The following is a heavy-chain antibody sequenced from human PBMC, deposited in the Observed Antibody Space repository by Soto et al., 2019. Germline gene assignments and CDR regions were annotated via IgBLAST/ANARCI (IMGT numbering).Heavy chain of an antibody. D-gene: IGHD2-2*01. CDR2: MSSSSSNI. CDR1: GFTFSSYS. J-gene: IGHJ4*02. Sequence: EVQLVESGGGLVKPGGSLRLSCAASGFTFSSYSVNWVRQAPGKGLEWVSYMSSSSSNIYYADSVRGRFTISRDNAKNSLYLQMNSLGVEDTAVYYCANTCDSASCYGNDYWGQGTLVTVSS. V-gene: IGHV3-21*02. CDR3: ANTCDSASCYGNDY.